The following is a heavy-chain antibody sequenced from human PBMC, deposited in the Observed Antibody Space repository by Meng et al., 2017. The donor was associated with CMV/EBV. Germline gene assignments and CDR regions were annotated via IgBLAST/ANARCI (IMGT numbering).Heavy chain of an antibody. CDR2: INHSGST. V-gene: IGHV4-34*01. D-gene: IGHD1-26*01. CDR1: GGSFSGYY. Sequence: QVPLQQWGAGLLKPSETLSLTCAVYGGSFSGYYWSWIRQPPGKGLEWIGEINHSGSTNYNPSLKSRVTISVDTSKNQFSLKLSSVTAADTAVYYCARVWDSGRDYWGQGTLVTAPQ. J-gene: IGHJ4*02. CDR3: ARVWDSGRDY.